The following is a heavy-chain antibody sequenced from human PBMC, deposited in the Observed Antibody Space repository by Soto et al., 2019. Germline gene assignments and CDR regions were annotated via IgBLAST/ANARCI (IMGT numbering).Heavy chain of an antibody. CDR3: ARDGLRDGYNSYYYYGMDV. CDR2: IYYSGST. J-gene: IGHJ6*02. V-gene: IGHV4-30-4*01. D-gene: IGHD5-12*01. Sequence: SETLSLTCTVSGGSISSGDYYWSWIRQPPGKGLEWIGYIYYSGSTYYNPSLKSRVTISVDTSKNQFSLKLSSVTAADTAVYYCARDGLRDGYNSYYYYGMDVWGQGTTVTVSS. CDR1: GGSISSGDYY.